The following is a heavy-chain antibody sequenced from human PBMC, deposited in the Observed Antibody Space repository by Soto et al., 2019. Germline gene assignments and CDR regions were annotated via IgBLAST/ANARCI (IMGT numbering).Heavy chain of an antibody. Sequence: SETLSLTCAVYGGTFNDYYWSWIRQPPGKGLEWIGEINHSGSTNYNNPSLKSRVTISVDTSKNQFSLKLSSVTAADTAVYYCARHTPAISISDHWGQGTLVTVSS. CDR3: ARHTPAISISDH. CDR1: GGTFNDYY. CDR2: INHSGST. J-gene: IGHJ4*02. D-gene: IGHD2-15*01. V-gene: IGHV4-34*01.